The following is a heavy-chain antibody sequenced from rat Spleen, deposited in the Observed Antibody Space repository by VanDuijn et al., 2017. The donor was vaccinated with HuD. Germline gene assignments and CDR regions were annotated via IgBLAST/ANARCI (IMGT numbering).Heavy chain of an antibody. Sequence: EVQLVESGGGLVQPGRSLKLSCVASGFTFSRYWMYWVRQAPGKGLEWISSIDTDGLRTYYSDSVKGRFTISRDNAKNSLYLQMDILRSEDTATYYCARHSNWGFDYWGQGVMVTVSS. CDR1: GFTFSRYW. J-gene: IGHJ2*01. CDR2: IDTDGLRT. V-gene: IGHV5-58*01. CDR3: ARHSNWGFDY. D-gene: IGHD5-1*01.